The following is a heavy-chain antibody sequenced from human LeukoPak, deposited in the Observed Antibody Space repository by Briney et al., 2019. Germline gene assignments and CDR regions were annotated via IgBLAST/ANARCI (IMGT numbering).Heavy chain of an antibody. CDR1: GGSISSGGYY. Sequence: SETLSLTCTVSGGSISSGGYYWSWIRQHPGKGLEWIGYIYYGGSTYYNPSLKSRVTISVDTSKNQFSLKLSSVTAADTAVYYCARVYSDYYGSGSYNPWFDPWGQGTLVTVSS. J-gene: IGHJ5*02. D-gene: IGHD3-10*01. CDR3: ARVYSDYYGSGSYNPWFDP. V-gene: IGHV4-31*03. CDR2: IYYGGST.